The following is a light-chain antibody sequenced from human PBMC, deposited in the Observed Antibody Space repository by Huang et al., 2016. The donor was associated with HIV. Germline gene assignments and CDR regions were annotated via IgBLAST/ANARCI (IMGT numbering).Light chain of an antibody. CDR2: GSS. CDR1: QSISTY. Sequence: DIHMTQSPSSLPAIVGDRVTLTCRASQSISTYLNWYQQKPGEAPALLIYGSSTLQSGVPSTFSGSGSGTHFTLTITSLRPEDFATYYCQQTHTTPWTFGPGTKVEFK. CDR3: QQTHTTPWT. V-gene: IGKV1-39*01. J-gene: IGKJ1*01.